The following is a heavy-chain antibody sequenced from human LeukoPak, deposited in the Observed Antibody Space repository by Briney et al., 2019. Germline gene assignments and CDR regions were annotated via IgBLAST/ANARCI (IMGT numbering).Heavy chain of an antibody. CDR2: ISGSGDST. J-gene: IGHJ4*02. Sequence: PGGSLRLSCAASGFTSSSYAMSWVRQAPGKGLEWVSAISGSGDSTYSTDSMKGRFTISRDNSKNTLYLQMNSLRAEDTAVYYCAKKVPANWGSYFDYWGQGTLVTVSS. CDR3: AKKVPANWGSYFDY. V-gene: IGHV3-23*01. D-gene: IGHD7-27*01. CDR1: GFTSSSYA.